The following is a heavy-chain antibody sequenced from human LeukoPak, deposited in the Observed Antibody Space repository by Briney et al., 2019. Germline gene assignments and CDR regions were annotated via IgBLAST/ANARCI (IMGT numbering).Heavy chain of an antibody. CDR3: ARHEQWLAYYFDY. CDR1: GYSFTSYW. J-gene: IGHJ4*02. V-gene: IGHV5-10-1*01. CDR2: IDLSDSYT. D-gene: IGHD6-19*01. Sequence: PGESLKISCKGSGYSFTSYWISWVRQMPGKGLEWMRRIDLSDSYTNYSPSFQGHVTISADKSISTAYLQWSSLQASDTAMYYCARHEQWLAYYFDYWGQGTLVTVSS.